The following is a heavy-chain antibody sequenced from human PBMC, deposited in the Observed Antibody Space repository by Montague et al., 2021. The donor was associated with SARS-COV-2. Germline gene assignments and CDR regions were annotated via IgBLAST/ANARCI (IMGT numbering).Heavy chain of an antibody. J-gene: IGHJ3*02. CDR3: TRDYRSIVGDGLDI. V-gene: IGHV3-48*03. CDR2: ISTSAYTT. CDR1: GFTFSNYD. D-gene: IGHD3-16*02. Sequence: SLRLSCAASGFTFSNYDMNRVRQAPGQGPEWISYISTSAYTTSYAGSVKGRFTISRDNGKNSLYLQMNSLRVEDTAVYYCTRDYRSIVGDGLDIWGQGTKVTVSS.